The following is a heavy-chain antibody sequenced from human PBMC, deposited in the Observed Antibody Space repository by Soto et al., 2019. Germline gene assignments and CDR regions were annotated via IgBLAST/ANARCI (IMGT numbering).Heavy chain of an antibody. Sequence: SETLSLTCTVSGVSIGSYYWSWIRQPPGKGLEWIGYIYYSGSTNYNPSLKSRVTISVDTSKNQLSLKLSSVTAADTAVYYCARRYGYYFDYWGQGTLVTVSS. D-gene: IGHD4-17*01. CDR1: GVSIGSYY. V-gene: IGHV4-59*08. J-gene: IGHJ4*02. CDR2: IYYSGST. CDR3: ARRYGYYFDY.